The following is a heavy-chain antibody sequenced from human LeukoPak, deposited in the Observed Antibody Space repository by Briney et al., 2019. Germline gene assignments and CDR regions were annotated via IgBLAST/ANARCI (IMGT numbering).Heavy chain of an antibody. J-gene: IGHJ3*02. V-gene: IGHV4-31*03. CDR2: IHYSGNT. CDR3: ARFRDGSRPFDI. D-gene: IGHD5-24*01. CDR1: GGSISSGGYY. Sequence: PSETLSLTCTVSGGSISSGGYYWNWIRHLPGKGLEWIGYIHYSGNTYYNPSLKSRITISLDTSENQFSLKLSSVTAADMAVYYCARFRDGSRPFDIWGQGTMVTVSS.